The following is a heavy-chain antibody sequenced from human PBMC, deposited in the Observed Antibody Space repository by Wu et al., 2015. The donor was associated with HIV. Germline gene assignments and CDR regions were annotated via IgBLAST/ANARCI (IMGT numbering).Heavy chain of an antibody. Sequence: QVQLVQSGAEVKKPGASVKVSCKASGYTFTGYYMHWVRQAPGQGLEWMGWINPNSDGTKYAQKFQGRVTMTTDTSITTAYMELSSLRSDDTAVYYCARRAYDSSGNWFDPWGQGTLVTVSS. CDR2: INPNSDGT. V-gene: IGHV1-2*02. CDR3: ARRAYDSSGNWFDP. D-gene: IGHD3-22*01. CDR1: GYTFTGYY. J-gene: IGHJ5*02.